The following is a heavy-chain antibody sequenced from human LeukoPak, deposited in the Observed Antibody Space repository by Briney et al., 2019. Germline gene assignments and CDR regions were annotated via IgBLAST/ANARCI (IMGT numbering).Heavy chain of an antibody. CDR2: IWYDGSNK. J-gene: IGHJ6*03. CDR3: ARDQGGYYYYYMDV. CDR1: GFTFSSYG. D-gene: IGHD2-15*01. Sequence: PGGSLRLSCAASGFTFSSYGMHWVRQAPGKGLEWVAVIWYDGSNKYYADSVKGRFTISRDNAKNSLYLQMNSLRAEDTAVYYCARDQGGYYYYYMDVWGKGTTVTVSS. V-gene: IGHV3-33*01.